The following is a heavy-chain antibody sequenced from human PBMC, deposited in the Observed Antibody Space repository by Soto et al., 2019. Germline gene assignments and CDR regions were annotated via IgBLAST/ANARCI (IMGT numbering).Heavy chain of an antibody. J-gene: IGHJ6*03. CDR2: IYYSGST. Sequence: SETLSLTCTVSGGSISSYYWSWIRQPPGKGLEWIGYIYYSGSTNYNPSLKSRVTISVDTSKNQFSLKLSSVTAADTAMYYCARHPKLWFGKNLPGDYYYYMDVWGKGTTVTVSS. V-gene: IGHV4-59*01. D-gene: IGHD3-10*01. CDR3: ARHPKLWFGKNLPGDYYYYMDV. CDR1: GGSISSYY.